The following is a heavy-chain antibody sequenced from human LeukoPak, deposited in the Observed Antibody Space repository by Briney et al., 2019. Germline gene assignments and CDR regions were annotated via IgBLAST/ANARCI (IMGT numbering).Heavy chain of an antibody. CDR1: GYTFTSYY. CDR3: ARGGNVVVVAAIHNWFDP. V-gene: IGHV1-46*01. Sequence: ASVTVSCKASGYTFTSYYMHWVRQAPGQGLEWMGIINPSGGSTSYAQKFQGRVTMTRDTSTSTVYMELSSLRSEDTAVYYCARGGNVVVVAAIHNWFDPWGQGTLVTVSS. CDR2: INPSGGST. D-gene: IGHD2-15*01. J-gene: IGHJ5*02.